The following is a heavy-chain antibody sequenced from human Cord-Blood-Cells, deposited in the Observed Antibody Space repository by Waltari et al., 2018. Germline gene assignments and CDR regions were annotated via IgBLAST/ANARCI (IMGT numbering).Heavy chain of an antibody. CDR3: ARKSSSSWFDY. Sequence: EVQLVESGGGLIQPGGSLRLSCAASGFTVSSNYMSWVRQAPGKGLEWGSVIYSGGSTYYADSVKGRFTISRDNSKNTLYLQRNSLRAEDTAVYYCARKSSSSWFDYWGQGTLVTVSS. J-gene: IGHJ4*02. CDR1: GFTVSSNY. D-gene: IGHD6-13*01. V-gene: IGHV3-53*01. CDR2: IYSGGST.